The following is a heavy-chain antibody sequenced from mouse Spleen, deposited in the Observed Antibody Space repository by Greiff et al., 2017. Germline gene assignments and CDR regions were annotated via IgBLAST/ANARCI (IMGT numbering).Heavy chain of an antibody. D-gene: IGHD2-1*01. Sequence: VQLQQPGAELVMPGASVKLSCKASGYTFTSYWMHWVKQRPGQGLEWIGEIDPSDSSTNYNQKFKGKATLTVDKSSSTAYMQLSSLTSEDSAVYYCARGGNSFAYWGQGTLVTVSA. CDR3: ARGGNSFAY. CDR2: IDPSDSST. V-gene: IGHV1-69*01. J-gene: IGHJ3*01. CDR1: GYTFTSYW.